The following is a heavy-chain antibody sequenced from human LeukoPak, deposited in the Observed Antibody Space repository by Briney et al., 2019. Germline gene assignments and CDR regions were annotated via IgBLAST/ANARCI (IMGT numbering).Heavy chain of an antibody. V-gene: IGHV3-7*01. CDR3: ARTIFGVVSYFDI. D-gene: IGHD3-3*01. Sequence: PGGSLRPSCAASGFTFSSYWMSWVRQAPGKGLEWVANIKQDGSEKYYVDSVKGRFTISRDNAKNSLYLQMNSLRAEDTAVYYCARTIFGVVSYFDIWGQGTMVTVPS. J-gene: IGHJ3*02. CDR2: IKQDGSEK. CDR1: GFTFSSYW.